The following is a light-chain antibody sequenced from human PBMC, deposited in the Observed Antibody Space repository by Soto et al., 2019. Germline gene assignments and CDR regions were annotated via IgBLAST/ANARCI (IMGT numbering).Light chain of an antibody. CDR1: QRIDTW. V-gene: IGKV1-5*03. Sequence: TQSPSILSASVGDRVTITCRASQRIDTWLAWYQQKPGTAPKLLIYKATTLQSGVPSRFSGSGSGTEFTLAISSLEPDDFATYYCQQYETFSPWTFGQGTKVEVK. CDR2: KAT. CDR3: QQYETFSPWT. J-gene: IGKJ1*01.